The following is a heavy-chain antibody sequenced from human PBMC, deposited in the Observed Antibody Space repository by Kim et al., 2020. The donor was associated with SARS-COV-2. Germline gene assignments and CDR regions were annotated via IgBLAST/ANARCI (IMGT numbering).Heavy chain of an antibody. J-gene: IGHJ4*02. V-gene: IGHV1-2*02. D-gene: IGHD1-1*01. Sequence: ASVKVSCKASGYTFTGYYMHWVRQVPGQGLEWMGWINPNSGGTNYAQKFQGRVTMTRGTSITTAYMELSRLRSDDTAVYYCARAFRGGNWATAYWGQGTLVTVSS. CDR3: ARAFRGGNWATAY. CDR2: INPNSGGT. CDR1: GYTFTGYY.